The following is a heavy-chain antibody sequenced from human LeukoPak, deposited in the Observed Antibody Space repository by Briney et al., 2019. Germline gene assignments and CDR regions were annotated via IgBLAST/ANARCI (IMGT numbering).Heavy chain of an antibody. V-gene: IGHV3-33*08. J-gene: IGHJ4*02. CDR3: ARGFYGSGSYPSFDY. CDR1: GFTFSTYV. CDR2: IWHDGSNK. D-gene: IGHD3-10*01. Sequence: GSLRLSCAASGFTFSTYVIHWVRQAPGKGLEWVALIWHDGSNKYYGDSVKDRFTISRDNSKNTLYLQMNSLRAEDTAVYYCARGFYGSGSYPSFDYWGQGTLVTVSS.